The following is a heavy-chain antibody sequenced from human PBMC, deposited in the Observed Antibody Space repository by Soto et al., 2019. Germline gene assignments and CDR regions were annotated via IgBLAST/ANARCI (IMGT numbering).Heavy chain of an antibody. CDR2: IYHSGST. CDR1: GGSISSGGYS. J-gene: IGHJ6*02. D-gene: IGHD2-2*01. CDR3: AKVVPAARGYYYYGMDV. Sequence: SETLSLTCAVSGGSISSGGYSWSWIRQPPGKGLEWIGYIYHSGSTYYNLSLKSRVTISVDRSKNQFSLKLSSVTAADTAVYYCAKVVPAARGYYYYGMDVWGQGTTVTVSS. V-gene: IGHV4-30-2*01.